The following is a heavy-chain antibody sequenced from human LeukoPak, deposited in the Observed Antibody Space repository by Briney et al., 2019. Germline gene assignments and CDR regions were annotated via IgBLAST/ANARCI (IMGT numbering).Heavy chain of an antibody. D-gene: IGHD3-3*01. Sequence: SETLSLTCAVYGGSFSGYYWSWIRQPPGKGLEWIGEINHSGSTNYNPSLKSRVAISVDTSKNQFSLKLSPVTAADTAVYYCARRRYDFWSGSSFDYWGQGTLVTVSS. CDR1: GGSFSGYY. V-gene: IGHV4-34*01. CDR3: ARRRYDFWSGSSFDY. J-gene: IGHJ4*02. CDR2: INHSGST.